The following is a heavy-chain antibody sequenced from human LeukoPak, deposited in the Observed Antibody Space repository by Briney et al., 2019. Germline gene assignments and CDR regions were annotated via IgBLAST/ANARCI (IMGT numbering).Heavy chain of an antibody. D-gene: IGHD1-26*01. J-gene: IGHJ4*02. Sequence: GGSLRLSCAASGFTFSSYWMHWVRQAPGKGLVWVSRINNVGSSTTYADSVKGRFTISRDNAKNTLYLQMNSLSAEDTAVYYCAREVSGSSYFDYWGQGTQVTVSS. CDR1: GFTFSSYW. V-gene: IGHV3-74*01. CDR2: INNVGSST. CDR3: AREVSGSSYFDY.